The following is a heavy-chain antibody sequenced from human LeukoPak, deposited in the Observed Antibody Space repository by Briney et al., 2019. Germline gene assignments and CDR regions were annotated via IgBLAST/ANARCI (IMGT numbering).Heavy chain of an antibody. CDR3: ARSYGSGSYYKDY. CDR1: GFTFSSYG. J-gene: IGHJ4*02. D-gene: IGHD3-10*01. CDR2: ISYDGSNR. V-gene: IGHV3-30*03. Sequence: GGSLRLSCAASGFTFSSYGMHWVRQAPGKGLEWVAVISYDGSNRYYADSVKGRFTISRDTSKNTLYLQMNSLRAEDTAVYYCARSYGSGSYYKDYWGQGTLVTVSS.